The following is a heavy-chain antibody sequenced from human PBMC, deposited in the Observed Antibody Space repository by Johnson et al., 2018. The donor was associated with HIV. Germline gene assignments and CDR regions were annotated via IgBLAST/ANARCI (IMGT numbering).Heavy chain of an antibody. D-gene: IGHD3-10*01. CDR3: ARGSIIMVRGVIGLDI. J-gene: IGHJ3*02. CDR1: GFTFSSYA. V-gene: IGHV3-73*01. CDR2: IRSKANSYAT. Sequence: EVQLVESGGGLVQPGGSLRLSCAASGFTFSSYAMSWVRQAPGKGLEWVGRIRSKANSYATAYAASVKGRFTISRDDSKNTAYLQMNSLKTEDTAVYYCARGSIIMVRGVIGLDIWGQGTMVTVSS.